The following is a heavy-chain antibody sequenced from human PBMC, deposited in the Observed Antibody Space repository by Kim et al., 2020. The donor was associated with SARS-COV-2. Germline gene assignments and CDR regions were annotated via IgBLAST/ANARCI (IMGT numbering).Heavy chain of an antibody. D-gene: IGHD6-13*01. V-gene: IGHV3-30*03. CDR3: ATHYSSSWFYYYYYGMDV. CDR1: GFTFSSYG. CDR2: ISYDGSNK. J-gene: IGHJ6*02. Sequence: GGSLRLSCAASGFTFSSYGMHWVRQAPGKGLEWVAVISYDGSNKYYADSVKGRFTISRDNSKNTLYLKMNSLRAEDTAVYYCATHYSSSWFYYYYYGMDVWGQGTTVTVSS.